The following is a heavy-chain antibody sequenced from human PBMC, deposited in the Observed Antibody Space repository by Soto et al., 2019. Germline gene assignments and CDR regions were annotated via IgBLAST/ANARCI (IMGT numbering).Heavy chain of an antibody. CDR1: GFTLSSYA. D-gene: IGHD6-19*01. Sequence: SGGSLRLACAASGFTLSSYAMSWVRQAPGKGLEWVSAISGSGGSTYYADSVKGRFTISRDNSKNTLYLQMNSLRAEDTAVYYCAKNPRRLVIATNTPYFDYWGQ. CDR3: AKNPRRLVIATNTPYFDY. V-gene: IGHV3-23*01. J-gene: IGHJ4*02. CDR2: ISGSGGST.